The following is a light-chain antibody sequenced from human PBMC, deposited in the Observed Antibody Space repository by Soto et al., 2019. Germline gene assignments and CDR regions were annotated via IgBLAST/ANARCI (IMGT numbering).Light chain of an antibody. CDR1: SSNIGAGHD. CDR2: RNN. J-gene: IGLJ3*02. V-gene: IGLV1-40*01. CDR3: QSFDSNLSGWV. Sequence: QSVLTQPPSVSGAPGQRVTISCTGNSSNIGAGHDVHWYQQPPGTAPKLLIFRNNNRASGVPGRFSGARSGTSASLAITGLQTGDEADYYCQSFDSNLSGWVFGQGTKLTVL.